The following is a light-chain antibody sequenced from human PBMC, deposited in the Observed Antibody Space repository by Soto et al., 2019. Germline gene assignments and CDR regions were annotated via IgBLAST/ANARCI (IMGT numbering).Light chain of an antibody. V-gene: IGKV3-11*01. J-gene: IGKJ3*01. CDR1: QSISSY. CDR2: DAS. Sequence: DIVLTQSPATLSLSPGERATLSCRASQSISSYLAWYQQRPGQSPRLLIYDASHRATGIPPRFSGSGSGTDFTLTISSLEPEDFAIYCCQQRSSLFTFGPGTKVEIK. CDR3: QQRSSLFT.